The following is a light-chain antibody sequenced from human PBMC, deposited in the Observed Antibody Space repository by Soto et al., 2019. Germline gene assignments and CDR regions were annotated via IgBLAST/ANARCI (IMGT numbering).Light chain of an antibody. J-gene: IGKJ3*01. V-gene: IGKV3-11*01. CDR3: QHRSNWLGT. CDR1: QSVGIF. CDR2: DAS. Sequence: EIVLTQSPATLSLSPGESATLSCRASQSVGIFLAWYQQKSGQTPRLLIYDASNWAPGIPARFSGSGSRTDFTLPIISLEPEDFAVYYCQHRSNWLGTFGPGTKVDIK.